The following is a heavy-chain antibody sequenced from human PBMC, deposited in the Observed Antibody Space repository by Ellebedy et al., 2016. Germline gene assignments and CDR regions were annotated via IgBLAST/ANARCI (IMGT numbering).Heavy chain of an antibody. J-gene: IGHJ6*02. D-gene: IGHD3-3*01. CDR3: ARPLFRFLEYFYYGLDV. V-gene: IGHV4-59*08. CDR2: IYDIGST. CDR1: GGSISTYF. Sequence: GSLRLSCTLSGGSISTYFWSWIRQPPGKGLEWIGYIYDIGSTNYNPSLKSRVSMSVDKSKNQFSLKLSSVTAADTAVYYCARPLFRFLEYFYYGLDVWGQGTTVTVSS.